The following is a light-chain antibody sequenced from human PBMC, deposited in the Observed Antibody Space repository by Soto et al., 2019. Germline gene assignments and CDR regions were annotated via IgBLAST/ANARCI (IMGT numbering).Light chain of an antibody. V-gene: IGLV2-23*02. CDR1: SSDVGSYNL. J-gene: IGLJ2*01. Sequence: SVLTQPASVSGSPGQSITISCTGTSSDVGSYNLVSWYQQHPGKAPKLMIYEVSKRPSGVSNRFSGSKSGNTASLTISGLQAEDEADYYCCSYAGSSTFVVFGGGTKLTV. CDR2: EVS. CDR3: CSYAGSSTFVV.